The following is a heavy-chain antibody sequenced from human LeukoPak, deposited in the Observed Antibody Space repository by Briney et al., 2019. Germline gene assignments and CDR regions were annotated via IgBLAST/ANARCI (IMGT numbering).Heavy chain of an antibody. J-gene: IGHJ4*02. CDR3: ARGGYTSSLYDY. CDR2: INPNGGDK. Sequence: ASVKVSCKASGYTFTGYYMHWVRQAPGQGLEWMGWINPNGGDKNYAQKFQGRSTMTSDTSFSTAYMELNRLRSDDTAVYYCARGGYTSSLYDYRGQGTLVTVSS. V-gene: IGHV1-2*02. D-gene: IGHD6-13*01. CDR1: GYTFTGYY.